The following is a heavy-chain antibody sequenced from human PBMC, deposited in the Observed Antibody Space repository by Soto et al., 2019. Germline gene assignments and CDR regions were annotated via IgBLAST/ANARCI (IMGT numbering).Heavy chain of an antibody. CDR3: ARDASRGIAVAGSRIFDY. Sequence: QVQLVESGGGVVQPGRSLRLSCAASGFTFSSYAMHWVRQAPGKGLEWVAVISYDGSNKYYADTVKGRFTSSRDNSKNTLYLQMNSLRAEDTAVYYCARDASRGIAVAGSRIFDYWGQGTLVTVSS. D-gene: IGHD6-19*01. CDR2: ISYDGSNK. CDR1: GFTFSSYA. J-gene: IGHJ4*02. V-gene: IGHV3-30-3*01.